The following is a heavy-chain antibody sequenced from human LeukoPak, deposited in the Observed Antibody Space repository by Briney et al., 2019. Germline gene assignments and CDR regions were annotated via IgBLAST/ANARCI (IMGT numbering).Heavy chain of an antibody. CDR2: IRSSSSTI. CDR1: AFPFIDYS. Sequence: GGSLRLSCAALAFPFIDYSMSWIRHAPGKGREWVSYIRSSSSTIHYAHSVKARFTISRHNPKNSVSLQVNILRPQHTTVYYCARGPAEVASRWSLDYWGQGTLVTVSS. CDR3: ARGPAEVASRWSLDY. V-gene: IGHV3-11*01. J-gene: IGHJ4*01. D-gene: IGHD6-13*01.